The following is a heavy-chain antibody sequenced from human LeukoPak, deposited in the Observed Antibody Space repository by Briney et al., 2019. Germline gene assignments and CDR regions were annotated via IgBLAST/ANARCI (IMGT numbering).Heavy chain of an antibody. V-gene: IGHV4-39*01. D-gene: IGHD6-6*01. J-gene: IGHJ4*02. Sequence: PSDTLSLTCTVSGGSLNSSSYYWGWIRQPPGKGLEWIGSIYYSGSTYYNSSLKSRVTISVDTSKNQFSLKLSSVTAADTAVYYCARRTSSSGAFDYWGQGTLVTVSS. CDR1: GGSLNSSSYY. CDR2: IYYSGST. CDR3: ARRTSSSGAFDY.